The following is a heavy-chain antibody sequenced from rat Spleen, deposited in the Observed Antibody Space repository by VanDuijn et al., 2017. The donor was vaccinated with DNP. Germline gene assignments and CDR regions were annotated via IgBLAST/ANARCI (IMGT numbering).Heavy chain of an antibody. CDR1: GFSLISYG. D-gene: IGHD1-4*01. CDR2: IWSGGNT. CDR3: ARFGISLVYYYVGF. Sequence: QGQLKESGPGLVQPSQTLSLTCTVSGFSLISYGVSWVRQPPGKGLEWIGSIWSGGNTDYNSALKSRLSITWATSKSQVLLKMTRLQPKATAMYFCARFGISLVYYYVGFWGPGTMVTVSS. V-gene: IGHV2-16*01. J-gene: IGHJ1*01.